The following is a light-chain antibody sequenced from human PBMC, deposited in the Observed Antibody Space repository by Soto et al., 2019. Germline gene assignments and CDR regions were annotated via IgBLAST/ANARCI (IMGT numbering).Light chain of an antibody. J-gene: IGKJ1*01. CDR1: QTVLFTSSNKNF. Sequence: DIVMTQSPESLAVSLGGRATIHCKSSQTVLFTSSNKNFLAWYQHKVGQPPKLLINWASIRESGVPDRFSGRGSGSDFTLTISNLQAEDVDVYHCQPYYSGPPTLGQGTKVDIK. V-gene: IGKV4-1*01. CDR2: WAS. CDR3: QPYYSGPPT.